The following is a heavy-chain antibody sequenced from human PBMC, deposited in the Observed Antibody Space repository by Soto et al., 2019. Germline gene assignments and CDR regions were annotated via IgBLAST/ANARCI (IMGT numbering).Heavy chain of an antibody. J-gene: IGHJ6*02. CDR2: INHSGST. V-gene: IGHV4-34*01. Sequence: SETLSIPWAVYGGSFSGYYWSWVRQRPGKGLEWVGEINHSGSTNYNPSLKSRLTISVDTSQNQFSMTLSSVTAAETAVYYCGRGSRTDFSNTICRRRTLGAQKLMGVWGQGST. CDR1: GGSFSGYY. CDR3: GRGSRTDFSNTICRRRTLGAQKLMGV. D-gene: IGHD2-2*01.